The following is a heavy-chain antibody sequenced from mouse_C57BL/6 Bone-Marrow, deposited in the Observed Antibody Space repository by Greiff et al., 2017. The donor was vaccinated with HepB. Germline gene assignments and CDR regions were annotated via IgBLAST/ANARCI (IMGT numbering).Heavy chain of an antibody. Sequence: VKLQQPGAELVKPGASVKLSCKASGYTFTSYWMHWVKQRPGQGLEWIGMIHPNSGSTNYNEKFKSKATLTVDKSSSTAYMQLSSLTSEDSAVYYCAREGNWAWFAYWGQGTLVTVSA. V-gene: IGHV1-64*01. CDR3: AREGNWAWFAY. CDR2: IHPNSGST. J-gene: IGHJ3*01. CDR1: GYTFTSYW. D-gene: IGHD4-1*01.